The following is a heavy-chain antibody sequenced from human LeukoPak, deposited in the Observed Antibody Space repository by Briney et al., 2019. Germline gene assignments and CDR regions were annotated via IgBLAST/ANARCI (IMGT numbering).Heavy chain of an antibody. J-gene: IGHJ3*02. Sequence: GGSLRLSCAASGFTFSSYCMNWVRQAPGKGLEWVSSISSSSSYIYYADSVKGRFNISRDNAKNSLYLQMNSLRAEDTAVYYCARVAGSDAFDIWGQGRKVTVCS. CDR2: ISSSSSYI. CDR3: ARVAGSDAFDI. V-gene: IGHV3-21*01. CDR1: GFTFSSYC. D-gene: IGHD3-10*01.